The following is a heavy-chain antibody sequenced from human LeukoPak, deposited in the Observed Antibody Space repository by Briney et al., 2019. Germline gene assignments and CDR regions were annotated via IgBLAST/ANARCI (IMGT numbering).Heavy chain of an antibody. J-gene: IGHJ2*01. D-gene: IGHD3-10*01. V-gene: IGHV3-48*03. CDR1: RFIFSSYE. CDR3: ARPYHYGSGSPLYWYFDL. CDR2: IDSSGYSI. Sequence: PGGSLRLSCAASRFIFSSYEMNWVRQAPGKGLEWISYIDSSGYSIYYADSVKGRFTISRDNAKNSLYLEMSGLRAEDTAVYYCARPYHYGSGSPLYWYFDLWGRGTLVTVSS.